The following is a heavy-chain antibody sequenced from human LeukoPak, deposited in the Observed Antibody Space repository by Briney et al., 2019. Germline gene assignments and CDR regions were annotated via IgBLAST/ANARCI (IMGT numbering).Heavy chain of an antibody. V-gene: IGHV3-23*01. CDR1: GLTSTGYS. CDR3: AKVSGGSCYDY. Sequence: GGSLRLSCVVSGLTSTGYSMTWVRQAPGKGLEWVSAISGSGGSTYYADSVKGRFTISRDNSKNTLYLQMNSLRAEDTAVYYCAKVSGGSCYDYWGQGTLVTVSS. CDR2: ISGSGGST. D-gene: IGHD2-15*01. J-gene: IGHJ4*02.